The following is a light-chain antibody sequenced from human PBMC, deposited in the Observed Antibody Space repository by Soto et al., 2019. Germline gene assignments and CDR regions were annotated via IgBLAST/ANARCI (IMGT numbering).Light chain of an antibody. Sequence: VQVTQSPSTLSASVGDIVSITCGASQSISSWLAWYQQKPGKAPKLLIYDASSLESGVPSRFSGSGSGTDFTLTISSLQPEDVATYYCQKCKVAPFTFGGGTKVDI. CDR3: QKCKVAPFT. V-gene: IGKV1-5*01. CDR2: DAS. J-gene: IGKJ4*01. CDR1: QSISSW.